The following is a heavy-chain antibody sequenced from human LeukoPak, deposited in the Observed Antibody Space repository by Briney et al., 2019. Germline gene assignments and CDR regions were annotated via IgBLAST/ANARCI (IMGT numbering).Heavy chain of an antibody. Sequence: SVKVSCKASGGTFSSYAISWVRQAPGQGLEWMGGIIPTFGTANYAQKFQGRVTITADESTSTAYMELSSLRSEDTAVYCCAYCSSTSCAARAGYYYMDVWGKGTTVTISS. CDR3: AYCSSTSCAARAGYYYMDV. CDR2: IIPTFGTA. D-gene: IGHD2-2*01. CDR1: GGTFSSYA. J-gene: IGHJ6*03. V-gene: IGHV1-69*13.